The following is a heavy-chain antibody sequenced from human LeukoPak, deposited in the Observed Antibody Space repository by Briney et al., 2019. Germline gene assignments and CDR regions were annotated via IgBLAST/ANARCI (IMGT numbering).Heavy chain of an antibody. CDR1: GFTLSSFS. V-gene: IGHV3-30*18. CDR2: ISYDGSNK. Sequence: GGSLRLTCAASGFTLSSFSMNWVRQAPGKGLEWVAVISYDGSNKYYADSVKGRFTISRDNSKNTLYLQMNSLRAEDTAVYYCAKDSSDRAIYYFDYWGQGTLVTVSS. J-gene: IGHJ4*02. D-gene: IGHD5-18*01. CDR3: AKDSSDRAIYYFDY.